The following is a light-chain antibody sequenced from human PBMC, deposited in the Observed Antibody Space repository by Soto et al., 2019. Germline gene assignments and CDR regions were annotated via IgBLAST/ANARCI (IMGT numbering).Light chain of an antibody. CDR1: QGISIY. V-gene: IGKV1D-8*03. CDR3: QQDNSYPRT. Sequence: IWMTQSPSLLSASTADRVTTSCQMSQGISIYLAWYQQKPGKAPMLLIYAASTLQSGVPSRFSGGGSGTAFTLTISSLQLEDFATYYCQQDNSYPRTFGQGTKV. CDR2: AAS. J-gene: IGKJ1*01.